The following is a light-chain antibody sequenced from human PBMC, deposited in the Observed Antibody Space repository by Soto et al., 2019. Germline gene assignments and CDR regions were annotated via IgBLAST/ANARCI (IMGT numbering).Light chain of an antibody. V-gene: IGKV3-11*01. J-gene: IGKJ5*01. CDR2: DTS. CDR3: QQRQYWPPIT. Sequence: IVVTQSRSTLSLSAGKRSPLGCRAGQSVSSSYLAWYQQKPGQAPRLXIYDTSNRATGVPARFSGSGSGTDFTLTISSLEPEDCAIYYCQQRQYWPPITFGQGTRLEIK. CDR1: QSVSSSY.